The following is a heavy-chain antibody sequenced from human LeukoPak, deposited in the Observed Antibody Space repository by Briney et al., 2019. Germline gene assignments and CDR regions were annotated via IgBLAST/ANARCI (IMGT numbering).Heavy chain of an antibody. V-gene: IGHV3-23*01. D-gene: IGHD3-16*01. Sequence: PGGSLRLSCAASGFTFGTYPMSWVRQAPGKGLEWVSAISSSGGSTYYTDSVKGRFTISRDNSKNTLYLQMNSLRAEDTAVYHCAKRGEPKAFDYWGQGTLVTVSS. CDR3: AKRGEPKAFDY. J-gene: IGHJ4*02. CDR2: ISSSGGST. CDR1: GFTFGTYP.